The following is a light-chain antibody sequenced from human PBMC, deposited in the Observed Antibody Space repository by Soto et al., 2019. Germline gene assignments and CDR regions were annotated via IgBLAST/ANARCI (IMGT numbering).Light chain of an antibody. J-gene: IGKJ4*01. CDR3: HQYNNWPPS. CDR2: GAS. CDR1: QSVGTN. Sequence: EIVMTQSPATLSVSPGERATLSCRASQSVGTNLAWYQQKPGQAPRLLMYGASTRATDIPARFSGSGSGTEFTLTISSLQSEDFAVYYCHQYNNWPPSFGGGTKVDIK. V-gene: IGKV3-15*01.